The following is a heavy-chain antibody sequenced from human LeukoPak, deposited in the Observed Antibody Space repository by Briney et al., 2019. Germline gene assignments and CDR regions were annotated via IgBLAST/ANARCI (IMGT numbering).Heavy chain of an antibody. CDR3: VREEVWFGTRPDY. CDR1: GFTFGDYA. CDR2: IRSKAYGGTT. Sequence: GGSLRLSCTASGFTFGDYAMSWVRQAPGKGLEWVGFIRSKAYGGTTEYAASVKGRFTISRDDSKSIAYLQMNSLKTEDTAVYYCVREEVWFGTRPDYWGQGTLVTVSS. D-gene: IGHD3-10*01. J-gene: IGHJ4*02. V-gene: IGHV3-49*04.